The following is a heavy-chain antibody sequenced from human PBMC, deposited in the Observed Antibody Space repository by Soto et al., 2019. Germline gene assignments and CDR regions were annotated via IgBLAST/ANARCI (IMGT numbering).Heavy chain of an antibody. V-gene: IGHV3-9*01. CDR3: AKGGHCSSTSCHGPFAY. CDR1: GFTFDDYA. J-gene: IGHJ4*02. D-gene: IGHD2-2*01. Sequence: GGSLRLSCAASGFTFDDYAMHWVRQAPGKGLEWVSGISWNSGSIGYADSVKGRFTISRDNAKNSLYLQMNSLRAEDTALYYCAKGGHCSSTSCHGPFAYWGQGTLVTVSS. CDR2: ISWNSGSI.